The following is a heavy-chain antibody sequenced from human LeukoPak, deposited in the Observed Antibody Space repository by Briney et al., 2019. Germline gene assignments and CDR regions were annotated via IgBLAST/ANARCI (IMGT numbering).Heavy chain of an antibody. D-gene: IGHD6-13*01. V-gene: IGHV4-59*01. CDR3: ARVYYSRSYDYWYFDL. CDR1: GGSISSYY. J-gene: IGHJ2*01. CDR2: INHSGST. Sequence: SSETLSLTCTVSGGSISSYYWSWIRQPPGKGLEWIGEINHSGSTNYNPSLKSRVTISVDTSKNQFSLKLSSVTAADAAVYYCARVYYSRSYDYWYFDLWGRGTLVTVSS.